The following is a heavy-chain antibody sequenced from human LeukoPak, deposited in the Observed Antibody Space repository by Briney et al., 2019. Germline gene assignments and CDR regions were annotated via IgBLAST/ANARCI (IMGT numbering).Heavy chain of an antibody. CDR2: IKQDGSEK. D-gene: IGHD5-18*01. Sequence: GGSLRLSCAASGFTFSSYWMSWVRQAPGKGLEWVANIKQDGSEKYYVDSVKGRFTISRDNAKNSLYLQMNSLRAEDTAVYYCARETYSYGYPFDYWGQGTLVTVSS. J-gene: IGHJ4*02. CDR3: ARETYSYGYPFDY. V-gene: IGHV3-7*01. CDR1: GFTFSSYW.